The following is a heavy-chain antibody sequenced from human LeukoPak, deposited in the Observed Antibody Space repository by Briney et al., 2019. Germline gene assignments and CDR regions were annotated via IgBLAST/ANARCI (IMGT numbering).Heavy chain of an antibody. CDR3: ARGGRAPRSDAFDI. CDR2: IGTAGDT. Sequence: GSLRLSCAASGFPFSSYDMHWVRQATGKGLEWVSAIGTAGDTYYPGSVKGRFTISRENAKNSLYLQMNSLRAGDTAVYYCARGGRAPRSDAFDIWGQGTMVTVYS. CDR1: GFPFSSYD. J-gene: IGHJ3*02. D-gene: IGHD3-16*02. V-gene: IGHV3-13*01.